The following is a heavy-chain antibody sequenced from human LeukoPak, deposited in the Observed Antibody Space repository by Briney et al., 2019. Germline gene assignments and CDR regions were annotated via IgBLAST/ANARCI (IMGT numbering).Heavy chain of an antibody. CDR3: ASSRTIFYYYMDV. CDR2: INPKRGDT. Sequence: GASVKVSCKASGYTFTSYGISWVRQAPGQGLEWMGWINPKRGDTNYAQKFQGRVTMTRDTSISTVYMELSRLRSDDTAVYYCASSRTIFYYYMDVWGKGTTVTISS. V-gene: IGHV1-2*02. J-gene: IGHJ6*03. CDR1: GYTFTSYG. D-gene: IGHD3-3*02.